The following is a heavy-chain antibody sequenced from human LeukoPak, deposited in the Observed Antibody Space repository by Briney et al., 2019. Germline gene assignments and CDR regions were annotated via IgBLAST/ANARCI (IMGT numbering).Heavy chain of an antibody. V-gene: IGHV1-8*01. CDR3: ATPGVHYDPSGYYPFQH. CDR2: MNPNSGNT. Sequence: ASVPVSCKSSGYTFTRYDFHWVRQPTAQGLEWMGWMNPNSGNTGYAQTFQGRVTMTRDTATSTAYMELSSLSSEDTAVYYCATPGVHYDPSGYYPFQHWGQGTLVTVSS. J-gene: IGHJ1*01. CDR1: GYTFTRYD. D-gene: IGHD3-22*01.